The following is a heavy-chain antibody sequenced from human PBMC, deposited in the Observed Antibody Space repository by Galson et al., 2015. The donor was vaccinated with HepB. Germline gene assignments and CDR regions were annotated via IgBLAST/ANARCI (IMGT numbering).Heavy chain of an antibody. CDR1: GFTFSSYS. Sequence: SLRLSCAASGFTFSSYSMNWVRQAPGKGLEWVSSISSSSSYIYYADSVKGRFTISRDNAKNSLYLQMNSLRAEDTAVYYCARVGAVAGTGVDWGQGTLVTVSS. V-gene: IGHV3-21*01. D-gene: IGHD6-19*01. CDR2: ISSSSSYI. J-gene: IGHJ4*02. CDR3: ARVGAVAGTGVD.